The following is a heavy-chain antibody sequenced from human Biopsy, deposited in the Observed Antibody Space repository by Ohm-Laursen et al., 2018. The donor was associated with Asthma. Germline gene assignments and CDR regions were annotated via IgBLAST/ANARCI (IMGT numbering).Heavy chain of an antibody. J-gene: IGHJ5*02. D-gene: IGHD6-13*01. Sequence: ASVKVSCKASGYTFIGCHIYWMRQAPGQGLEWMGRINPNSGGTNYAQKFQDRVTMTRDTSISTAYMEVSRLRSDDTAVYYCARGQKSAGDRWFDPWGQGTLVTVSS. CDR1: GYTFIGCH. V-gene: IGHV1-2*06. CDR2: INPNSGGT. CDR3: ARGQKSAGDRWFDP.